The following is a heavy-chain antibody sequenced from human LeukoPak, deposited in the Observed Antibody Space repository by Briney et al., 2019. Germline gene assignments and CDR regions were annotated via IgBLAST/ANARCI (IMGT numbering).Heavy chain of an antibody. Sequence: SETLSLTCTVSGGSISSYYWSWIRQPAGKGLEWIGRTYTSGSTNYNPSLKSRVTISVDKSKNQFSLKLTSVTAADTAVYYCARESLLWFGELSSSYYMDVWGKGTTVTVSS. V-gene: IGHV4-4*07. D-gene: IGHD3-10*01. CDR1: GGSISSYY. CDR2: TYTSGST. J-gene: IGHJ6*03. CDR3: ARESLLWFGELSSSYYMDV.